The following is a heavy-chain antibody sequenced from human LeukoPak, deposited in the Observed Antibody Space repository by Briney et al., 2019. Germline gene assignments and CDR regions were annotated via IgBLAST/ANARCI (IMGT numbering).Heavy chain of an antibody. V-gene: IGHV4-34*01. Sequence: SETLSLTCAVYGGSFSGYYWSWIRQPPGKGLEWIGEINHSGSTNYNPSLKSRVTISVETSKNQFSLKLSSVAAADTAVYYCAVPMGSTTCHGHWGQGTLVTVSA. CDR2: INHSGST. CDR3: AVPMGSTTCHGH. CDR1: GGSFSGYY. J-gene: IGHJ4*02. D-gene: IGHD2-2*01.